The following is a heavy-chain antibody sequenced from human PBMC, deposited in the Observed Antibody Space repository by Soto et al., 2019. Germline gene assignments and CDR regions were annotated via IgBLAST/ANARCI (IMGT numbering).Heavy chain of an antibody. CDR2: LSSSSNYI. D-gene: IGHD2-15*01. J-gene: IGHJ4*02. Sequence: EVQLVESGGGLVKPGGSLRLSCVASGFTFSSYSMLWVRQAPGEGLEWVSSLSSSSNYIHYADSVKGRFTVSRDNAKNSLYLQMSSLRAEYTAVYYCAIGTQATILPRPGVGYWGQGNLVIVSS. V-gene: IGHV3-21*01. CDR1: GFTFSSYS. CDR3: AIGTQATILPRPGVGY.